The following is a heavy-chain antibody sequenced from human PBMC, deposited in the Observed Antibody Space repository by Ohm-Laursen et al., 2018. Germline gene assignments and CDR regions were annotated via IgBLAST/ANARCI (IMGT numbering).Heavy chain of an antibody. CDR2: IKGDGSET. D-gene: IGHD5-12*01. CDR3: ARAQRLVASANDY. J-gene: IGHJ4*02. CDR1: GFTFSSYA. V-gene: IGHV3-74*01. Sequence: SLRLSCAASGFTFSSYAMSWVRQAPGKGLVWVSRIKGDGSETNYADSVKGRFTISRDNAKNTLYLQMNSLRGDDTAVYYCARAQRLVASANDYWGQGTLVTVSS.